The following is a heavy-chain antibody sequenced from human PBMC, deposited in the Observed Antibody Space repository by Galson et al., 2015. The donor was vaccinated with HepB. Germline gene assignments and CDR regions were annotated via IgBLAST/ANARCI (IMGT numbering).Heavy chain of an antibody. V-gene: IGHV1-8*01. CDR3: VRAPRNWGFDY. CDR2: MNPNNGDT. CDR1: GYTSSTYD. D-gene: IGHD7-27*01. Sequence: SVKVSCKASGYTSSTYDINWVRQTTGQGPEWMGWMNPNNGDTGYARQFQGRVTMTRGASISTVYMQLNSLRSEDTAVYYCVRAPRNWGFDYWGQGTLVTVSS. J-gene: IGHJ4*02.